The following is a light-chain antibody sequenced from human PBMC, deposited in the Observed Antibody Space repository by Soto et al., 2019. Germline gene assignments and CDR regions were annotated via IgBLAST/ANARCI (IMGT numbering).Light chain of an antibody. Sequence: DIQMTQSPSTLSGSVGDRVTITCRASQTISSWLAWYQQKPGKAPKLLIYKASSLESGVPSRFSGSGYGTEFTLTIRSMQPDAFANFSCQQYSTYSRAFGQGTKVDIK. CDR2: KAS. V-gene: IGKV1-5*03. J-gene: IGKJ1*01. CDR3: QQYSTYSRA. CDR1: QTISSW.